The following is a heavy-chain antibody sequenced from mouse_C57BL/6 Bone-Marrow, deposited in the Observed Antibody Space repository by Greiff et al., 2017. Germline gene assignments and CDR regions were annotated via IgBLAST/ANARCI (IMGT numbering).Heavy chain of an antibody. J-gene: IGHJ2*01. CDR2: ILPGSGST. CDR3: AREGTTDFDY. CDR1: GYTFTGYW. Sequence: LMKPGASVTLSCKATGYTFTGYWLEWVKQRPGHGLEWIGEILPGSGSTNYNAKFKGKAKFTADTSSNTAYMQLSSRPTEDSAIDYCAREGTTDFDYWGQGTTLTVSS. V-gene: IGHV1-9*01. D-gene: IGHD1-1*01.